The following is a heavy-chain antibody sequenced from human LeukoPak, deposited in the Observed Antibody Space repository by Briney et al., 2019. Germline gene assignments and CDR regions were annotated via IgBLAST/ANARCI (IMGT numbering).Heavy chain of an antibody. CDR3: ARDFFAFGGVIALLDY. CDR1: GFTFSSYW. D-gene: IGHD3-16*02. J-gene: IGHJ4*02. Sequence: GGSLRLSCAASGFTFSSYWMSWVRQAPGKGLEWVANIKQDGSEKYYVDSVKGRFTISRDKAKNSLYLQMNSLRAEDTAVYYCARDFFAFGGVIALLDYWGQGTLVTVSS. CDR2: IKQDGSEK. V-gene: IGHV3-7*01.